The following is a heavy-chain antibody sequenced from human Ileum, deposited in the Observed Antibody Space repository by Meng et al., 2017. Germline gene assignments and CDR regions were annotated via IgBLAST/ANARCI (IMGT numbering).Heavy chain of an antibody. CDR3: ARVPMIRPNWFDP. D-gene: IGHD3-22*01. CDR2: IIPIFGTA. Sequence: SSVKVSCKASGGTFSSYAISWVRQAPGQGLEWMGGIIPIFGTANYAQKFQGRVTITADESTSTAYMELSSLRSEDTAVYYCARVPMIRPNWFDPWGQGTLVTVSS. V-gene: IGHV1-69*13. CDR1: GGTFSSYA. J-gene: IGHJ5*02.